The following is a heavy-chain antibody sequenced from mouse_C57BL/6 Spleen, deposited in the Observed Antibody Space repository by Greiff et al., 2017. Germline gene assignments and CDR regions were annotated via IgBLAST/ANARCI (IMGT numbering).Heavy chain of an antibody. CDR3: ARKFRAY. J-gene: IGHJ3*01. V-gene: IGHV5-17*01. Sequence: EVKLEESGGGLVKPGGSLKLSCAASGFTFSDYGMHWVRQAPEQGLEWVAYISSGSSTIYYADTVKGRFTISRDNAKNTLFLQMTSLRSEDTAMYYCARKFRAYWGQGTLVTVSA. CDR1: GFTFSDYG. CDR2: ISSGSSTI.